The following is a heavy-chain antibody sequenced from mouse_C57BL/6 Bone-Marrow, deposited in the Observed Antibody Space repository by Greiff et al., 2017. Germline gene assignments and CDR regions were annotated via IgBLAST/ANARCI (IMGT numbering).Heavy chain of an antibody. Sequence: LVESGAELVKPGASVKLSCKASGYTFTSYWMHWVKQRPGQGLEWIGMIHPNSGSTNYNEKFKSKATLTVDKSSSTAYMQLSSLTSEDSAVYYCAREGDYYGSSWFAYWGQGTLVTVSA. CDR3: AREGDYYGSSWFAY. D-gene: IGHD1-1*01. CDR2: IHPNSGST. CDR1: GYTFTSYW. J-gene: IGHJ3*01. V-gene: IGHV1-64*01.